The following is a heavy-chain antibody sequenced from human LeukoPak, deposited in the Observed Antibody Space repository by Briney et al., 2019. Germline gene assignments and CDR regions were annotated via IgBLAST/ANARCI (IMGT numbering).Heavy chain of an antibody. J-gene: IGHJ6*04. D-gene: IGHD2-2*01. CDR3: AKQRGDCSSTSCFYYYYGMDV. Sequence: PGRSLRLSCAASGFTFSSYGMHWVRQAPGKGLVWVSRINSDGSSTSYADSVKGRFTISRDNAKNTLYLQMNSLRAEDTAVYYCAKQRGDCSSTSCFYYYYGMDVWGKGTTVTVSS. CDR1: GFTFSSYG. V-gene: IGHV3-74*01. CDR2: INSDGSST.